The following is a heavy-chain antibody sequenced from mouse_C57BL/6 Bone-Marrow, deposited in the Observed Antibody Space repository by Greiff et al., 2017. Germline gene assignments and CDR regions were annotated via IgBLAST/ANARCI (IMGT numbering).Heavy chain of an antibody. CDR1: GYTFTSYW. J-gene: IGHJ3*01. CDR3: AILLRRAY. D-gene: IGHD1-2*01. Sequence: QVQLQQPGAELVKPGASVTVSCKASGYTFTSYWMHWVKQRPGQGLEWLGRIHPSDSDTNYNQKFKGKATLTVDKSSSTGYMQLSSLTSEDSAVDYCAILLRRAYWGQGTLVTVSA. V-gene: IGHV1-74*01. CDR2: IHPSDSDT.